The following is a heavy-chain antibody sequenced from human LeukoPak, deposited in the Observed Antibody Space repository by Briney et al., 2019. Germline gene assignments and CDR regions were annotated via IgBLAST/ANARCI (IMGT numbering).Heavy chain of an antibody. CDR2: IYHGGTI. J-gene: IGHJ4*02. Sequence: SETLSLTCAVSGYSFISDYYWGWIRQAPGKDLEWIATIYHGGTISYNPSLKTRVTMSLDTSKNEFSLNLTSLTAADTAVYYCVRAATVTTGFFDNWGQGALVSVSS. CDR3: VRAATVTTGFFDN. D-gene: IGHD4-17*01. CDR1: GYSFISDYY. V-gene: IGHV4-38-2*01.